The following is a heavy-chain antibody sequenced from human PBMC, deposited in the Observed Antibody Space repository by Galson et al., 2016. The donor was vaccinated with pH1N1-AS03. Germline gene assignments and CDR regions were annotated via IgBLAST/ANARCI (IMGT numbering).Heavy chain of an antibody. J-gene: IGHJ4*02. CDR3: ARDKGGITGTIKIFDY. V-gene: IGHV1-2*02. CDR1: GYTFTGYY. Sequence: SVKVSCKASGYTFTGYYLHWVRQAPGQGLEWMGWMSPHSGVTNYAPEFQGRVTMTRDTSISTVYMELSRLTSDDTAVYYCARDKGGITGTIKIFDYWGQGTLVTVAS. CDR2: MSPHSGVT. D-gene: IGHD1/OR15-1a*01.